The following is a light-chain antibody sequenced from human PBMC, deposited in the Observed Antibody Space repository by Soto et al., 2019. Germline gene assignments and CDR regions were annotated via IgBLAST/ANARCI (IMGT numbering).Light chain of an antibody. CDR1: QSVDAY. V-gene: IGKV3-11*01. CDR2: DAS. Sequence: EIVLTQSPATLSLSPGDRATLSCRASQSVDAYLAWYQQRPAQAPRLLMFDASNRATGTPTRFSGRGSGTDFTLTISSLEPEDFAVYYCQQRSTWSPTFGQGTKVEIK. J-gene: IGKJ1*01. CDR3: QQRSTWSPT.